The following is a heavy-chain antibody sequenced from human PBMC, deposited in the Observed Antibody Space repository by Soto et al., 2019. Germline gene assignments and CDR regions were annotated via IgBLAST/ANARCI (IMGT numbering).Heavy chain of an antibody. D-gene: IGHD6-6*01. CDR3: ARDQVAARLRGVYYYYYYMDV. CDR2: ISSSGSTI. V-gene: IGHV3-11*01. CDR1: GFTFSDYY. Sequence: QVQLVESGGGLVKPGGSLRLSCAASGFTFSDYYMSWIRQAPGKGLEWVSYISSSGSTIYYADSVKGRFTISRDNAKNSLYLQMNSLRAEDTAVYYCARDQVAARLRGVYYYYYYMDVWGKGTTVTVSS. J-gene: IGHJ6*03.